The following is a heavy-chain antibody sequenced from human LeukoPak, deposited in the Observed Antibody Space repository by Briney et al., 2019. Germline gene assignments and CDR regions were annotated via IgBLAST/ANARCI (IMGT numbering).Heavy chain of an antibody. CDR3: ARSIGAVSHYYYYMDV. CDR1: RSTFSSNY. CDR2: INPSGGST. D-gene: IGHD6-13*01. Sequence: ASVKVSCKASRSTFSSNYIHWVRQAPGQGLEWMGIINPSGGSTSNAQKFQGRVAMTWDMSTSTVYMELGSLRFEDTALYYCARSIGAVSHYYYYMDVWGKGTTVTVSS. V-gene: IGHV1-46*01. J-gene: IGHJ6*03.